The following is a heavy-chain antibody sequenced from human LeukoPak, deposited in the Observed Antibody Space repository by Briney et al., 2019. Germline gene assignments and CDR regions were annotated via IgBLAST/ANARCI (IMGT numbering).Heavy chain of an antibody. Sequence: GASVKVSCKASGYTFTSYPMHWVCQAPGQRLEWMGWINGGNGNTKYSQKFQGRVTITRDTSASTAYMEMSSLRSEDTAVYYCAMNRETFTGNGMDVWGQGTTVTVSS. V-gene: IGHV1-3*01. J-gene: IGHJ6*02. CDR3: AMNRETFTGNGMDV. D-gene: IGHD3-16*01. CDR1: GYTFTSYP. CDR2: INGGNGNT.